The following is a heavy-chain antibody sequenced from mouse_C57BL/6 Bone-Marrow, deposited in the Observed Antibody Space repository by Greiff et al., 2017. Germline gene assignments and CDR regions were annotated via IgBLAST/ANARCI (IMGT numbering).Heavy chain of an antibody. Sequence: EVQLVESGGGLVKPGGSLKLSCAASGFTFSDYGMHWVRQAPEKGLEWVAYISSGSSTIYYADTVKGRVTISRDNAKNTLFIQMTSLRSEDTAMYYCAKYGLFAYWGQGTLVTVSA. D-gene: IGHD1-1*02. CDR2: ISSGSSTI. CDR1: GFTFSDYG. J-gene: IGHJ3*01. V-gene: IGHV5-17*01. CDR3: AKYGLFAY.